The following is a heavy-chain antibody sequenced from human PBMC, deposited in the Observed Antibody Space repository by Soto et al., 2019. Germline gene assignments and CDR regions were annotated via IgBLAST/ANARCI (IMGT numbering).Heavy chain of an antibody. J-gene: IGHJ6*02. Sequence: ASVKVSCKASGYTFTSYGISWVRQAPGQGLEWMGWISAYNGNTNYAQKLQGRVTMTTDTSTSTAYMELRSLRSDDTAVYYCARPNTMVRGVKGYYYYGMDVWGQGTTGTVSS. CDR2: ISAYNGNT. V-gene: IGHV1-18*04. CDR1: GYTFTSYG. D-gene: IGHD3-10*01. CDR3: ARPNTMVRGVKGYYYYGMDV.